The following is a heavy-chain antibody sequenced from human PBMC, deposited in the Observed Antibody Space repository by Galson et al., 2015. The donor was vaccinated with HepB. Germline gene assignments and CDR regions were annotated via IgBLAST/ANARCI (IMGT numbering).Heavy chain of an antibody. CDR2: ISYDGSNK. Sequence: SLRLSCAASGFTFSSYAMHWVRQAPGKGLEWVAVISYDGSNKYYADSVKGRFTISRDNSKNTLYLQMNSLRAEDTAVYYCAKDPRWGVLEWLLYYFDYWGQGTLVTVSS. D-gene: IGHD3-3*01. CDR3: AKDPRWGVLEWLLYYFDY. J-gene: IGHJ4*02. CDR1: GFTFSSYA. V-gene: IGHV3-30*04.